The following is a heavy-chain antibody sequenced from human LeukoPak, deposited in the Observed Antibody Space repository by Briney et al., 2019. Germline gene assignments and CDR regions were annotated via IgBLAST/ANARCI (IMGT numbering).Heavy chain of an antibody. D-gene: IGHD3-22*01. CDR1: GFTFSSYG. CDR3: ARVADYYDSSGFYYFDY. CDR2: IWYDGSNK. V-gene: IGHV3-33*01. Sequence: GGSLRLSCAASGFTFSSYGMHWVRQAPGKGLEWVAVIWYDGSNKYYADSVKGRFTISRDNSKNTLYLQMNSLRAEDTAVYYCARVADYYDSSGFYYFDYWGQGTLVTLSS. J-gene: IGHJ4*02.